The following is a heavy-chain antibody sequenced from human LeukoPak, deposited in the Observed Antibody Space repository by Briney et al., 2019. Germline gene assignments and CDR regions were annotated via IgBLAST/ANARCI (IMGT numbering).Heavy chain of an antibody. J-gene: IGHJ4*02. V-gene: IGHV3-74*01. Sequence: PGGSLRLSCAASGFTVNNYWMYWVRQPPGKRLVWISLIKNDGRSTTYADSVKGRFTISRDNGKNMLYLQMNSLRAEDTALYYCARANGGADSWGQGTLVTVSS. CDR1: GFTVNNYW. CDR2: IKNDGRST. D-gene: IGHD3-10*01. CDR3: ARANGGADS.